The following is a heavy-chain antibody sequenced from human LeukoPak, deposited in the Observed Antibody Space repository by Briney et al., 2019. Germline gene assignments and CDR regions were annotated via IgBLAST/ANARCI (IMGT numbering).Heavy chain of an antibody. J-gene: IGHJ2*01. V-gene: IGHV3-48*02. CDR2: ITSDSRAI. CDR3: ARDRERHWYFDL. CDR1: GFTFNTYT. Sequence: GGSLRLSCAASGFTFNTYTMHWVRQAPGKGLEWISYITSDSRAIYYADSVKGRFTISRDNTKNSLYLQMNSLGDEDTAVYYCARDRERHWYFDLWGRGTLVTVSS. D-gene: IGHD1-26*01.